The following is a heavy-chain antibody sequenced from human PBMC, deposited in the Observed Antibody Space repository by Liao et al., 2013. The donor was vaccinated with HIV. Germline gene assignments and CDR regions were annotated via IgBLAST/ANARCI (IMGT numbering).Heavy chain of an antibody. J-gene: IGHJ2*01. V-gene: IGHV4-30-4*08. D-gene: IGHD3-22*01. CDR1: GGSVSSGDYY. CDR2: IYYTGTT. Sequence: QVRLQESGPGVVEPSQTLSLRCNVSGGSVSSGDYYWTWIRQSPGKGLEWIGYIYYTGTTYYNSSLRSRVSMSVDTSKSQFSLKVTSVTSADTAVYYCARGVGDYYDRGGYSDLWGRGTLVTVSS. CDR3: ARGVGDYYDRGGYSDL.